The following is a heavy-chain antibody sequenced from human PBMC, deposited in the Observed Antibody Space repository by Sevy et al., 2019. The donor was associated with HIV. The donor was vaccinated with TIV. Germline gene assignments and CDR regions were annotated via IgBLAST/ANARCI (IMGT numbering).Heavy chain of an antibody. J-gene: IGHJ3*02. Sequence: GESLKISCAASGFGVSRSAMNWVRQAPGKGLEWVSAIYSGGTPYYADSVKGRFTISRDNSKNTLYLQMNSLSPEDTAMYYCARRLGAVDDAFDIWGQGTMVTVSS. CDR2: IYSGGTP. V-gene: IGHV3-53*01. D-gene: IGHD1-26*01. CDR3: ARRLGAVDDAFDI. CDR1: GFGVSRSA.